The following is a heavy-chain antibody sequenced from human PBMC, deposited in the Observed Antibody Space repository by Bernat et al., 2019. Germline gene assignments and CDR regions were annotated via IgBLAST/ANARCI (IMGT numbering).Heavy chain of an antibody. V-gene: IGHV3-30*01. Sequence: QVQLVESGGGVVQPGRSLRLSCAASGFTFSSYAMHWVRQAPGKGLEWVAVISYDGSNKYYADSVKGRFTISRDISKNTLYLQMNSLRAEDTAVYYCARDKWGYCSSTSCYADASDIWGQGTMVTVSS. CDR2: ISYDGSNK. J-gene: IGHJ3*02. CDR1: GFTFSSYA. D-gene: IGHD2-2*01. CDR3: ARDKWGYCSSTSCYADASDI.